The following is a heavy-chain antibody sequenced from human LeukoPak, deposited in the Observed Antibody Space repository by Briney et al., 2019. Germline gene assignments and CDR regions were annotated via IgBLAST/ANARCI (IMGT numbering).Heavy chain of an antibody. Sequence: GGSLRLSCAASGFTFSSYDMHWARQATGKGLEWVSAIGTAGDTYYPGSVKGRFTISRENAKNSLYLQMNSLRAGDTAVYYCARFRIAAAGYGMDVWGQGTTVTVSS. J-gene: IGHJ6*02. V-gene: IGHV3-13*01. D-gene: IGHD6-13*01. CDR2: IGTAGDT. CDR1: GFTFSSYD. CDR3: ARFRIAAAGYGMDV.